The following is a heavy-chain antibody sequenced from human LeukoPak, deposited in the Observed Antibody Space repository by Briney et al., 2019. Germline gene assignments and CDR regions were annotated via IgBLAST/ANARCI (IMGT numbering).Heavy chain of an antibody. CDR2: VYYSGST. Sequence: SQTLSLTCTVSGGSISSGGYYWSWIRQHPGKGLEWIGYVYYSGSTYCNPSLKSRVTISVDASKNQFSLKLSSVTAADTAVYYCARYYDSSGYYYQHDAFDIWGQGTMVTVSS. V-gene: IGHV4-31*03. CDR1: GGSISSGGYY. CDR3: ARYYDSSGYYYQHDAFDI. D-gene: IGHD3-22*01. J-gene: IGHJ3*02.